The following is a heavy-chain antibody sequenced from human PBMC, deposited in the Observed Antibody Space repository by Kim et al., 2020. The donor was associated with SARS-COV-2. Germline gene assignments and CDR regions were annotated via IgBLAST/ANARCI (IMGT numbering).Heavy chain of an antibody. Sequence: SPTLKSRLTITKDTSKNQVVLTMTNMDPVDTATYYCAQFDYGGKHLFDYWGQGTLVTVSS. J-gene: IGHJ4*02. V-gene: IGHV2-5*01. D-gene: IGHD4-17*01. CDR3: AQFDYGGKHLFDY.